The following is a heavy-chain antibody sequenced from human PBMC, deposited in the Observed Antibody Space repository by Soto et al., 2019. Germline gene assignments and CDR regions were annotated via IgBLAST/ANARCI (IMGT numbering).Heavy chain of an antibody. CDR2: INDEGSST. Sequence: PGGSLRLSCAASGFTFSTYAISWVRQLPGKGLVWISRINDEGSSTIYADSVKGRFTVSRDNAKNTVYLQMNSLRAEDTAVYYCVRDQSVAGPTTLFDPWGQGSLVTVSS. J-gene: IGHJ5*02. CDR3: VRDQSVAGPTTLFDP. D-gene: IGHD6-19*01. V-gene: IGHV3-74*01. CDR1: GFTFSTYA.